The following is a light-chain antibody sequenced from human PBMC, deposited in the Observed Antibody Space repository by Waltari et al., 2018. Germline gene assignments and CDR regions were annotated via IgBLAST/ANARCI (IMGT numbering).Light chain of an antibody. J-gene: IGKJ4*01. V-gene: IGKV1-39*01. Sequence: DIQMTQSPSSLSASVGDRVTITCRASQTISNYLNWYQQKPGKAPKLLIYAASTLQKGVPSRFSGSGSETDFTLTISSLQPEDFAAYYCLQSYSNPRTFGGGTKVELK. CDR3: LQSYSNPRT. CDR2: AAS. CDR1: QTISNY.